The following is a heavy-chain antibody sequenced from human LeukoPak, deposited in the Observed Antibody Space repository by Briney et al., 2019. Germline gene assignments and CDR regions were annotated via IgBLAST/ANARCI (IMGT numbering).Heavy chain of an antibody. V-gene: IGHV4-39*07. CDR2: IYTSGST. Sequence: SETLSLTCTVSSGSISSSRYYWGWIRQPPGRGLEWIGRIYTSGSTNYNPSLKSRVTMSVDTSKNQFSLKLSSVTAADTAVYYCARDAYSSSWYSPYYFDYWGQGTLVTVSS. D-gene: IGHD6-13*01. CDR3: ARDAYSSSWYSPYYFDY. J-gene: IGHJ4*02. CDR1: SGSISSSRYY.